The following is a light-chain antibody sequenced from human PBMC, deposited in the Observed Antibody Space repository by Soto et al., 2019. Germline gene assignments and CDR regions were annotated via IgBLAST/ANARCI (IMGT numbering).Light chain of an antibody. J-gene: IGKJ1*01. CDR3: QQYNNWPRT. CDR1: QSVSSN. CDR2: GAS. Sequence: VMTHSPATLSVSPGERATLSCRASQSVSSNLAWYQQKPGQAPRLLIYGASTRATGIPARFSGSGSGTEFTLTISSLQSEDFAVYYCQQYNNWPRTLGQGTKVDIK. V-gene: IGKV3-15*01.